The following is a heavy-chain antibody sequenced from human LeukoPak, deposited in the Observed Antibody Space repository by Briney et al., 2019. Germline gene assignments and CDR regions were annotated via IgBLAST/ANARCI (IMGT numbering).Heavy chain of an antibody. V-gene: IGHV3-48*02. J-gene: IGHJ4*02. CDR1: GFTFSSYW. Sequence: HPGGSLRLSCTASGFTFSSYWMSWVRQAPAKGLEWISYISGSSSTIHYADSVKGRFTVSRDNAKNSLYLQMNSLRDEDTAVYYCARALVYFADWGQGTLVSVSS. CDR2: ISGSSSTI. D-gene: IGHD2-15*01. CDR3: ARALVYFAD.